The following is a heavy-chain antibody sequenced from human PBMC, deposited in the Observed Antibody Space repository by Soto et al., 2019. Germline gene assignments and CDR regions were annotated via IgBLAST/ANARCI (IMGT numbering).Heavy chain of an antibody. V-gene: IGHV4-34*01. J-gene: IGHJ4*02. CDR2: INHSGST. CDR1: GGSFSGYY. CDR3: ARRITVTPGGLYFDY. Sequence: SETLSLTCAVYGGSFSGYYWSWIRQPPGKGLEWIGEINHSGSTNYNPSLKSRVTISVDTSKNQFSLKLSSVTAADTAVYYCARRITVTPGGLYFDYWGQGTLVTVSS. D-gene: IGHD4-17*01.